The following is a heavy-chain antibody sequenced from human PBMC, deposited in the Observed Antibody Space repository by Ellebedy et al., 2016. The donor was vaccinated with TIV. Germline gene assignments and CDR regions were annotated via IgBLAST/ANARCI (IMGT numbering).Heavy chain of an antibody. CDR1: EDSGFALSDAW. Sequence: GGSLRLSXKASEDSGFALSDAWMNWVRRAPGKGLEWVGRIKSKSDGGQTEYAASAKDRFIISREDSKKTLYLQVNGLRADDTAVYYCATDFFGRWELSGRGYFDYWGQGVLVTVSS. D-gene: IGHD1-26*01. CDR3: ATDFFGRWELSGRGYFDY. J-gene: IGHJ4*02. CDR2: IKSKSDGGQT. V-gene: IGHV3-15*05.